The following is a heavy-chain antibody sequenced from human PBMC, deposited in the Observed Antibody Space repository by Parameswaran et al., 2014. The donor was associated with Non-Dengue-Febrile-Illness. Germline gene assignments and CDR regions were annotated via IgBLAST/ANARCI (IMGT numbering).Heavy chain of an antibody. V-gene: IGHV3-48*02. CDR2: ISSSSSII. D-gene: IGHD3-10*01. CDR3: ARGGITMVRGVLRQANYGMDG. Sequence: WIRQPPGRGLEWVSSISSSSSIIYYADSVKGRFTISRDNAKNSLYLQMNSLRDEDTALYYCARGGITMVRGVLRQANYGMDGLGPRDHGHRLL. J-gene: IGHJ6*02.